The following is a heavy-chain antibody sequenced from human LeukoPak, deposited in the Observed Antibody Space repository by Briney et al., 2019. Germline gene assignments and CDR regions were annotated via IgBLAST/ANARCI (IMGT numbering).Heavy chain of an antibody. CDR1: GYTLTELS. Sequence: GASVKVSCNVSGYTLTELSMHWARQAPGKGLEWMGGFDPEDGGTIYAQQFQGRVTMTEDTSTDTAYMELSSLRSEDTAVYYCATEPRGPFDYGGNSGAFDIWGQGTMVTVSS. D-gene: IGHD4-23*01. J-gene: IGHJ3*02. V-gene: IGHV1-24*01. CDR2: FDPEDGGT. CDR3: ATEPRGPFDYGGNSGAFDI.